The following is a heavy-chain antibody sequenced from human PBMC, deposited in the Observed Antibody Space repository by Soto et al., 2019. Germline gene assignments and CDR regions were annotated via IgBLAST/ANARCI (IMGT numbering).Heavy chain of an antibody. V-gene: IGHV1-69*13. CDR2: IIPIFGTA. J-gene: IGHJ5*02. Sequence: GASVKVSCKASGGTFSSYAISWVRQAPGQGLEWMGGIIPIFGTANYAQKFQGRVTITADESTSTAYMELSSLRSEDTAVYYCARALGFVAAASWFDPWGQGTLVTVS. CDR3: ARALGFVAAASWFDP. D-gene: IGHD6-13*01. CDR1: GGTFSSYA.